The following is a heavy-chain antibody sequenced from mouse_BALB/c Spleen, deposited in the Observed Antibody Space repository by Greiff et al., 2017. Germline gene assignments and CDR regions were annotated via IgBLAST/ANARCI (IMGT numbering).Heavy chain of an antibody. D-gene: IGHD1-1*01. V-gene: IGHV1-7*01. Sequence: QVQLQQSGAELAKPVASVKMSCKASGYTFTSYWMHWVKQRPGQGLEWIGYINPSTGYTEYNQKFKDKATLTADKSSSTAYMQLSSLTSEDSAVYYCASARDYYGSSAWFAYWGQGTLVTVSA. J-gene: IGHJ3*01. CDR3: ASARDYYGSSAWFAY. CDR1: GYTFTSYW. CDR2: INPSTGYT.